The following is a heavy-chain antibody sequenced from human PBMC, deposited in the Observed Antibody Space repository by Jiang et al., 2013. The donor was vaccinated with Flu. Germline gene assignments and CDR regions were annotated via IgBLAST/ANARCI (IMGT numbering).Heavy chain of an antibody. CDR3: AKDMEYDSSGYYSYYFDY. CDR1: GFTFSSYA. CDR2: ISGSGGST. Sequence: VQLLESGGGLVQPGGSLRLSCAASGFTFSSYAMSWVRQAPGKGLEWVSAISGSGGSTYYADSVKGRFTISRDNSKNTLYLQMNSLRAEDTAVYYCAKDMEYDSSGYYSYYFDYWGQGTLVTVSS. J-gene: IGHJ4*02. D-gene: IGHD3-22*01. V-gene: IGHV3-23*01.